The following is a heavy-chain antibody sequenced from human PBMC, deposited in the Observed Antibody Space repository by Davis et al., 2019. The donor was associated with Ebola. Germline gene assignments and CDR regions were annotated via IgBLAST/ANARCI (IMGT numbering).Heavy chain of an antibody. CDR1: GYTFTNYY. D-gene: IGHD6-19*01. CDR2: INPSAGYT. V-gene: IGHV1-46*01. CDR3: ARCPPEAGYYYYYMDI. J-gene: IGHJ6*03. Sequence: ASAQISCNAFGYTFTNYYLHWLRQAAAQGLEWMGVINPSAGYTNYAQTFQARVNITRDPSATTAYMELGSLGSDDTAVYYCARCPPEAGYYYYYMDIWGTGTTVTVSS.